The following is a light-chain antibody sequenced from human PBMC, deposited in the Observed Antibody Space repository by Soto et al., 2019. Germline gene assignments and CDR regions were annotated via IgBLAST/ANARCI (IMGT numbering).Light chain of an antibody. CDR2: LNSDGSH. CDR3: QTWVSGIL. CDR1: SGHSSYA. J-gene: IGLJ2*01. Sequence: QAVVTQSPSASASLGASVKLTCTLSSGHSSYAIAWHQQQREKGPRYLMKLNSDGSHSKGDGIPDRFSGSSSGAERYLTISSLQSEDEADYYCQTWVSGILFGGGTQLTVL. V-gene: IGLV4-69*01.